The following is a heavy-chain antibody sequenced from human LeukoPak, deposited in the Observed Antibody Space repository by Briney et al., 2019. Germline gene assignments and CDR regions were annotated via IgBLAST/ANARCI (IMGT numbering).Heavy chain of an antibody. J-gene: IGHJ4*02. V-gene: IGHV4-59*01. D-gene: IGHD3-3*01. Sequence: SETLSLTCTVSGGSISSYYWRWIRQPPGKGLEWIGYIYYSGSTNYNPSLKSRVTISVDTSKNQFSLKLSSVTAADTAVYYCARNDFWSGPPDYWGQGTLVTVSS. CDR3: ARNDFWSGPPDY. CDR2: IYYSGST. CDR1: GGSISSYY.